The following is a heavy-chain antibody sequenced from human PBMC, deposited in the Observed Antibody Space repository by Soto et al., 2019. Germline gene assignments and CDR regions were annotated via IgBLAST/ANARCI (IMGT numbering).Heavy chain of an antibody. CDR2: ISAYNGNT. V-gene: IGHV1-18*01. J-gene: IGHJ1*01. D-gene: IGHD3-22*01. CDR1: GYTFTSYG. Sequence: GPVKVSCKASGYTFTSYGISWVRQAPGQGLEWMGWISAYNGNTNYAQKLQGRVTMTTDTSTSTAYMELRSLRSDDTAVYYCARDRPQFNLTVVVSEYFQHWG. CDR3: ARDRPQFNLTVVVSEYFQH.